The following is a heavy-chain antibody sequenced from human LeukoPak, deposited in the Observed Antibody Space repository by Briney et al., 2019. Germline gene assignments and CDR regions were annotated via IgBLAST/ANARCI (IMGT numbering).Heavy chain of an antibody. Sequence: ASVKVSCKPSGYTFTSYGISWVRQAPGQGLEWMGWISAYNGNTNYAQKLQGRVTMTTDTSTSTAYMELRSLRSDDTAVYYCARTLRTEAATGPMCDYWGQGTLVTVSS. CDR1: GYTFTSYG. J-gene: IGHJ4*02. D-gene: IGHD6-13*01. CDR2: ISAYNGNT. CDR3: ARTLRTEAATGPMCDY. V-gene: IGHV1-18*01.